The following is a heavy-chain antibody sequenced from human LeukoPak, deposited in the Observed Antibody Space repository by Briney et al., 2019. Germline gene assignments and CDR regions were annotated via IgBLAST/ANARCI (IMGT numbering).Heavy chain of an antibody. V-gene: IGHV4-31*03. Sequence: PSETLSLTCTVSGGSISSGGYYWNWIRQHPGKGLEWIGYIYYSENTYYNPSLKSRVTISVDTSKNQFSLKLSSVTAADTAVYYCASRPYYYDSSGYYYWYFDLWGRGTLVTVSS. J-gene: IGHJ2*01. D-gene: IGHD3-22*01. CDR1: GGSISSGGYY. CDR2: IYYSENT. CDR3: ASRPYYYDSSGYYYWYFDL.